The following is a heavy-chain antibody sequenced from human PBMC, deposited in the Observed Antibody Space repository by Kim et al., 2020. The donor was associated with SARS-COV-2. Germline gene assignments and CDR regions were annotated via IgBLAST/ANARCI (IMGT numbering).Heavy chain of an antibody. CDR3: ARAYGDTGAIKENWFDP. D-gene: IGHD4-17*01. V-gene: IGHV4-34*01. Sequence: LKSRVTVSVDTSKNQYSLRLSSVTAADTAVYYCARAYGDTGAIKENWFDPWGQGALVTVSS. J-gene: IGHJ5*02.